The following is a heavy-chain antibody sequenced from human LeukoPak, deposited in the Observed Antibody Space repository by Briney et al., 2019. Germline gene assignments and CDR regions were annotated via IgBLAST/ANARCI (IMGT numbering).Heavy chain of an antibody. CDR1: GFTFSTYY. J-gene: IGHJ4*02. CDR2: ISGDGGST. Sequence: GGSLRLSCAASGFTFSTYYMNWVRQAPGKGLEWVSLISGDGGSTYYADSVKGRFTISRDNSKNSLYLQMNSLRTEDTALYYCAKDIGGSYPLGYWGQGTLVTVSS. D-gene: IGHD1-26*01. CDR3: AKDIGGSYPLGY. V-gene: IGHV3-43*02.